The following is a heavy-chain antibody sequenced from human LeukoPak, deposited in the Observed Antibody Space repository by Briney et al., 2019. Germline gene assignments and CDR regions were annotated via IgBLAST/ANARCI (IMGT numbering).Heavy chain of an antibody. CDR1: GFTFSSYS. Sequence: GGSLRLSCAASGFTFSSYSMNWVRQAPGKGLEWVSSISSSSSYIYYADSVKGRFTISRDNAKNSLYLQMNSLRAEDTAVYYCAREEHSYYYYGMDVWGQGTTVTVSS. CDR2: ISSSSSYI. J-gene: IGHJ6*02. D-gene: IGHD1/OR15-1a*01. CDR3: AREEHSYYYYGMDV. V-gene: IGHV3-21*01.